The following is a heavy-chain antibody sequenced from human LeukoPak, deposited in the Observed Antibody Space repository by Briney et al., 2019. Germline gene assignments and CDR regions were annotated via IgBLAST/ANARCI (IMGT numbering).Heavy chain of an antibody. V-gene: IGHV1-24*01. D-gene: IGHD2-2*01. CDR2: FDPEDGET. CDR3: AIMQEYCSSTGCAHYYYYGMDV. J-gene: IGHJ6*02. CDR1: GYTLAELS. Sequence: GASVKLSCSVSGYTLAELSMYRLRQAPGKGLEWMGGFDPEDGETIYAQKFQGRVTMTEDTSTDTAYMELSSLRSEDTAVYYCAIMQEYCSSTGCAHYYYYGMDVWGQGTTVTVSS.